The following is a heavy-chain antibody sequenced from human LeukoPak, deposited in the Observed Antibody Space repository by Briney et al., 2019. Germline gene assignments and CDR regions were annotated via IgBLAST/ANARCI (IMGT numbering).Heavy chain of an antibody. CDR3: ARRATRRSSYSSSWTFFDY. Sequence: ASVKVSCKASGYTFTSYGISWVRQAPGQGLEWMGWISAYNGNTNYAQKLQGRATMTTDTSTSTAYMELRSLRSDDTAVYYCARRATRRSSYSSSWTFFDYWGQGTLVTVSS. V-gene: IGHV1-18*01. CDR2: ISAYNGNT. D-gene: IGHD6-13*01. J-gene: IGHJ4*02. CDR1: GYTFTSYG.